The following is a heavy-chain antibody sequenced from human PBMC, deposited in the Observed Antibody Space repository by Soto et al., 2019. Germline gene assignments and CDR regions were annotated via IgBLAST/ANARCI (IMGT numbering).Heavy chain of an antibody. D-gene: IGHD1-26*01. V-gene: IGHV1-69*06. Sequence: QVQLVQSGAEVKKPGSSVKVSCKASGGTFSSYAISWVRQAPGQGLEWMGGIIPIFGTANYAQKFQGRVTITADKSTSTAYMELISLRSDDTAVYYCARDLVRWELLRPYYDYGMDVWGQGTTVTVSS. CDR2: IIPIFGTA. J-gene: IGHJ6*02. CDR1: GGTFSSYA. CDR3: ARDLVRWELLRPYYDYGMDV.